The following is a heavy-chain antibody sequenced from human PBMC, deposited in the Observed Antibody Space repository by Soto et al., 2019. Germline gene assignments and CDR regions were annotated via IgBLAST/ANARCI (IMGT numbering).Heavy chain of an antibody. D-gene: IGHD3-10*01. CDR2: TIPVFNTA. J-gene: IGHJ3*02. CDR1: GGTLSDHG. CDR3: ARGVYGSGNYYTGPSAFDI. Sequence: QVQLEQSGAEVKKPGASVKVSCQASGGTLSDHGVAWLRQAPGQGLEWVGGTIPVFNTAKYAQKFQCRVTVTADQFTHTAYMELSSLRSEATAFYFCARGVYGSGNYYTGPSAFDIWGQGTMVIVSS. V-gene: IGHV1-69*01.